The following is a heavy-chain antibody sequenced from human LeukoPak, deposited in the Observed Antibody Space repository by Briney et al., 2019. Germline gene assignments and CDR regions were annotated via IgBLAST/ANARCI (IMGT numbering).Heavy chain of an antibody. J-gene: IGHJ4*02. Sequence: GESLKISCKGSGYSFTSYWIGWVRQMPGKGLEWMGIIYPGDSDTRYSPSFQGHVTISADKSISTAYLQWSSLKASDTAMYYCARRGYYDYVWGSGPFDYWGQGTLVTVSS. V-gene: IGHV5-51*01. D-gene: IGHD3-16*01. CDR2: IYPGDSDT. CDR1: GYSFTSYW. CDR3: ARRGYYDYVWGSGPFDY.